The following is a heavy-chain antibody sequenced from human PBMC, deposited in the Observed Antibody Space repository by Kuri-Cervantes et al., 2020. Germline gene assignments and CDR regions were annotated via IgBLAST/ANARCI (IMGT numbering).Heavy chain of an antibody. Sequence: GESLKISCAASGFTFSSYAMSWVRQAPGKGLEWVSAISGSGGSTYYADSVKGRFTISRDNAKNSLYLQMNSLRAEDTAVYYCARERRDYDILTGYLVARSFDIWGQGTMVTVSS. CDR2: ISGSGGST. J-gene: IGHJ3*02. V-gene: IGHV3-23*01. CDR1: GFTFSSYA. D-gene: IGHD3-9*01. CDR3: ARERRDYDILTGYLVARSFDI.